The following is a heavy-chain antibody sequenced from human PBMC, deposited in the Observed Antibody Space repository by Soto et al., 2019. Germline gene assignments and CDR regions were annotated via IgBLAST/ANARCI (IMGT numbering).Heavy chain of an antibody. Sequence: QVPLAQSGPEVKKPGASVKVSCKAFGYTFTGYFIHWVRQAPGQGLEWLGWINPNSGATKYAQKFQGRVTLTRDTSINTAYMEMSMLRSDDTAVYYCARGGGTILAPLPWGQGTLVTVSS. CDR3: ARGGGTILAPLP. CDR2: INPNSGAT. J-gene: IGHJ5*02. V-gene: IGHV1-2*02. D-gene: IGHD3-3*01. CDR1: GYTFTGYF.